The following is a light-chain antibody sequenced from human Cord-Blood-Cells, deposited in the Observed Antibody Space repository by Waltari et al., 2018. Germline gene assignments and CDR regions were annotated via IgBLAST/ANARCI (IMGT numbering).Light chain of an antibody. V-gene: IGLV2-14*01. CDR3: SSYTSSSTPL. CDR1: SSDVGGYNS. CDR2: DVS. Sequence: QSALTQPASVSGSPGQSITISCTGTSSDVGGYNSVSWYQQHPGKAPKLMIYDVSKRPSGVSNRFSGSKSGNTASLTISGLQAEDEADYYCSSYTSSSTPLFGGGTKLTVL. J-gene: IGLJ3*02.